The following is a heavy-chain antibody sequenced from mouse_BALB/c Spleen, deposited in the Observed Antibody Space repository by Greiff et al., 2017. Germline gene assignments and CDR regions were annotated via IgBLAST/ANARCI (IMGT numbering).Heavy chain of an antibody. CDR3: ARDRDRYDGAMDY. CDR1: GFSLTSYG. CDR2: IWAGGST. V-gene: IGHV2-9*02. D-gene: IGHD2-14*01. Sequence: VKLVESGPGLVAPSQSLSITCTVSGFSLTSYGVHWVRQPPGKGLEWLGVIWAGGSTNYNSALMSRLSISKDNSKSQVFLKMNSLQTDDTAMYYCARDRDRYDGAMDYWGQGTSVTVSS. J-gene: IGHJ4*01.